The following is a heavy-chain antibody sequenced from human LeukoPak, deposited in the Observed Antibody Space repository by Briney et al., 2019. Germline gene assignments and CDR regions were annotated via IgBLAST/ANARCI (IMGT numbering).Heavy chain of an antibody. CDR3: AKDLSGGSYYGPFDD. J-gene: IGHJ4*02. CDR2: ISWDGVVT. D-gene: IGHD1-26*01. CDR1: GLTFDYYT. V-gene: IGHV3-43*01. Sequence: GGSLRLSCAASGLTFDYYTMHWVRQAPGKGLEWVSLISWDGVVTHYADSVKGRFTISRDKSKNSLYLQMNSLRPEDTAFYYCAKDLSGGSYYGPFDDWGQGTLVTVSS.